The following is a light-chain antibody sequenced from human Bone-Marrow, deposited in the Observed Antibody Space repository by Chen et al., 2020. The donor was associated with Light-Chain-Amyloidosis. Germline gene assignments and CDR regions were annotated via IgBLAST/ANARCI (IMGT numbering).Light chain of an antibody. CDR1: SSAVGNYDY. Sequence: QSALTQPASVSGSPGQVCTISCTGTSSAVGNYDYVSWYQQPPAKAPKIIIYVVSYRPSGVFNRFSCAESSNTASLTSAGLQDEDEAHYYCRSYTSNNDWVFGGGTKLTVL. CDR2: VVS. V-gene: IGLV2-14*01. CDR3: RSYTSNNDWV. J-gene: IGLJ3*02.